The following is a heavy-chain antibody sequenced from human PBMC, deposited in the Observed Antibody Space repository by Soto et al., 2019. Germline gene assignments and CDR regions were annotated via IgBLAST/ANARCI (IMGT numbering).Heavy chain of an antibody. CDR1: GDSISSHH. CDR2: IHDSGST. CDR3: ASGGASSIWLDY. Sequence: QVQLQASGPGLVKPSETLSLTCTVSGDSISSHHWSWIRQPPGKGPDCIGAIHDSGSTTYNPSLNRRVTISVDTAENQFSLSLTSVTAADTAVYYCASGGASSIWLDYLGQGILVTVSS. J-gene: IGHJ4*02. V-gene: IGHV4-59*11. D-gene: IGHD6-13*01.